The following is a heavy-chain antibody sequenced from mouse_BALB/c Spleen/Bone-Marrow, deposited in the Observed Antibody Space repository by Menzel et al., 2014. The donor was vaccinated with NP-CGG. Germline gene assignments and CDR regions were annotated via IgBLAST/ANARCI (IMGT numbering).Heavy chain of an antibody. J-gene: IGHJ3*01. V-gene: IGHV5-6-3*01. CDR2: INVNGDTT. CDR3: ARGYDYSSWFAY. Sequence: DVKLVEPGGGLVQPGGSLKLSCAASGFTFSSYGMSWVRQTPDKRLEMIATINVNGDTTYHPDSVKGRFTISRDNVKNTLYLQMSSLKSEDTAMYYCARGYDYSSWFAYWGQGTLVTVSA. D-gene: IGHD2-4*01. CDR1: GFTFSSYG.